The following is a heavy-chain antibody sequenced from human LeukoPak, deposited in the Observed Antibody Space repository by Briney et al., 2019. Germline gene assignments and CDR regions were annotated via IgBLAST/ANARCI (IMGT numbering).Heavy chain of an antibody. CDR2: ISGSGGGT. J-gene: IGHJ4*02. Sequence: GGSLRLSCAASRFTFSSYAMSWVRQAPGKGLEWVSGISGSGGGTYYADSVKGRFTISRDDSKNTLYLQMNSLRVEDTAVYYCAKDRGRTWVQVANWGQGTLVTVSS. V-gene: IGHV3-23*01. CDR1: RFTFSSYA. D-gene: IGHD2-15*01. CDR3: AKDRGRTWVQVAN.